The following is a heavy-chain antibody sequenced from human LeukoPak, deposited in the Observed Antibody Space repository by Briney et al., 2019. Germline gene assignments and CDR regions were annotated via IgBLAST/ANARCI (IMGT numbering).Heavy chain of an antibody. CDR1: GFSFSSYG. CDR3: ALYGSGSSFDP. CDR2: ISYDGRNK. V-gene: IGHV3-30*03. D-gene: IGHD3-10*01. Sequence: GGSLRLSCVASGFSFSSYGMHWVRQAPGKGLEWVAVISYDGRNKYYADSVKGRFTISRDNSKNTLYLQMNSLRAEDTAVYYCALYGSGSSFDPWGQGTLVTVSS. J-gene: IGHJ5*02.